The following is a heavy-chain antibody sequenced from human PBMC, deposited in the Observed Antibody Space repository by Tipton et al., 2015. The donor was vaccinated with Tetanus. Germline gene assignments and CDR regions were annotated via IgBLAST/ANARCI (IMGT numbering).Heavy chain of an antibody. V-gene: IGHV4-4*07. J-gene: IGHJ4*02. Sequence: TLSLTCTVSGGSISSYYWSWIRQPAGKGLEWIGRIYTSGSTNYNPSLKSRVTLSVDVSKNQFSLRVSSVTAADTALYFCARDSHVGAPVVNCFDRWGLGTLVPVSS. CDR1: GGSISSYY. CDR3: ARDSHVGAPVVNCFDR. D-gene: IGHD2-21*01. CDR2: IYTSGST.